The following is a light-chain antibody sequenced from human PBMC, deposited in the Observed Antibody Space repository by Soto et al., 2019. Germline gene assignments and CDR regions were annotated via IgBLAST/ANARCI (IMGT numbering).Light chain of an antibody. CDR3: QQRSNWPPGTT. J-gene: IGKJ2*01. V-gene: IGKV3-11*01. Sequence: EIVLTQSPATLSLSPGERATLSCRASESLSKYLAWYQQKPGQAPRLLIYDASNRATGIPARFSGSGSGTDFTLTISSLEPEDFAVYYCQQRSNWPPGTTFGQGTKLEIK. CDR1: ESLSKY. CDR2: DAS.